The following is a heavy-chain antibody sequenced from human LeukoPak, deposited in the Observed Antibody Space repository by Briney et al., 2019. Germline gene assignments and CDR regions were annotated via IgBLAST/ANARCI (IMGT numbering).Heavy chain of an antibody. V-gene: IGHV1-18*01. CDR1: GYTFTSYG. D-gene: IGHD3-22*01. CDR2: ISAYNGNT. Sequence: GASVKVSCKASGYTFTSYGISWVRQAPGQGLEWMGWISAYNGNTNYAQKLQGRVTMTTDTSTSTAYMEPRSLRSDDTAVYYCARDRGYYYDSSGYLFDYWGQGTLVTVSS. J-gene: IGHJ4*02. CDR3: ARDRGYYYDSSGYLFDY.